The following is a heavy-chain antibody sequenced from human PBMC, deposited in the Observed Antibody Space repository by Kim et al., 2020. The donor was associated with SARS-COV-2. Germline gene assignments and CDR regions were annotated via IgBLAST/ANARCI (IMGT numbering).Heavy chain of an antibody. J-gene: IGHJ5*02. CDR2: I. Sequence: IYYKPSLKRRVTISVDTSKNQFSLKLTSVTAADPAVYYCARQWADARCFDPWGQGTLVTVSS. CDR3: ARQWADARCFDP. D-gene: IGHD1-26*01. V-gene: IGHV4-39*01.